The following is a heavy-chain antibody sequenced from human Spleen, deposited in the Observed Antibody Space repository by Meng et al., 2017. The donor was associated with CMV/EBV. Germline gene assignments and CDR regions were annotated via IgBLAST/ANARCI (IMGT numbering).Heavy chain of an antibody. CDR3: ASGYSGSYDKYYFDY. V-gene: IGHV3-13*01. D-gene: IGHD1-26*01. CDR2: IGTAGDT. CDR1: GFTFSSND. J-gene: IGHJ4*02. Sequence: GGSLRLSCAASGFTFSSNDMHWVRQTTGKGLEWVSAIGTAGDTYYPGSVKGRFTISRENAKNSFYLQMNSLRAGDTAVYYCASGYSGSYDKYYFDYWGQGTLVTVSS.